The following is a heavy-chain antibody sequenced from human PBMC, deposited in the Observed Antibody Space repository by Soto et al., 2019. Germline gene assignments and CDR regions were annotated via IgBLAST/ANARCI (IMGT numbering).Heavy chain of an antibody. J-gene: IGHJ4*02. D-gene: IGHD2-15*01. Sequence: QVQLQESRPGLVKPSETLSLTCTVSGASITQNYWNWIRQSPGKGLEWIVSVSSTGSTVFNPSLPSRVTVSLDTSKNEYSMTLNSVTAADTAVYYCARGGGSPYHNHEFDFWGQGTLGTVSS. CDR1: GASITQNY. V-gene: IGHV4-59*01. CDR3: ARGGGSPYHNHEFDF. CDR2: VSSTGST.